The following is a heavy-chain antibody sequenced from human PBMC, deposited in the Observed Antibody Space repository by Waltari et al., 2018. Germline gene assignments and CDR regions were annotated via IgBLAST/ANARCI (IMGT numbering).Heavy chain of an antibody. CDR2: IRGTGKT. J-gene: IGHJ4*02. Sequence: QLQLQQSGPGLVKPSESLSLTCAVSGDSMSSTYWWSWVRQSPGKGLEWIGQIRGTGKTNYNPSLDSRVTISIDTSNNHISLMLASVTAADTAVYYCARDRGRGLYLDSWGQGTLVTVSP. CDR1: GDSMSSTYW. V-gene: IGHV4-4*02. CDR3: ARDRGRGLYLDS. D-gene: IGHD2-15*01.